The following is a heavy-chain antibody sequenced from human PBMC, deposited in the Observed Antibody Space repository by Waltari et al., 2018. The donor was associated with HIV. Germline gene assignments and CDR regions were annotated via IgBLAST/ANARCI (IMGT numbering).Heavy chain of an antibody. CDR1: GFPFSGYW. D-gene: IGHD3-3*01. V-gene: IGHV3-7*01. Sequence: EVQLVESGGGLVQPGGSLRLSGAASGFPFSGYWMSWVRQAPGKGLEWVANIKQDGSEKYYVDSVKGRFTISRDNAKNSLYLQMNSLRAEDTAVYYCARITIFGVVNDYGMDVWGQGTTVTVSS. CDR2: IKQDGSEK. CDR3: ARITIFGVVNDYGMDV. J-gene: IGHJ6*02.